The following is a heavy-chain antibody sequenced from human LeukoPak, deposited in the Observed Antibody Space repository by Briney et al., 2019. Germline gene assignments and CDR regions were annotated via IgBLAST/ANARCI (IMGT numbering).Heavy chain of an antibody. CDR3: ARDALRYFDWSPPGY. CDR2: ISSHGGST. V-gene: IGHV3-64*02. CDR1: GFTFSNYA. D-gene: IGHD3-9*01. Sequence: GGSLRLSCAASGFTFSNYAMHWVRQAPGKGLEYVSAISSHGGSTYYADFVKGRFTISRDNSKNTLYLQMGSLRVEDMAVYYCARDALRYFDWSPPGYWGQGTLVTVSS. J-gene: IGHJ4*02.